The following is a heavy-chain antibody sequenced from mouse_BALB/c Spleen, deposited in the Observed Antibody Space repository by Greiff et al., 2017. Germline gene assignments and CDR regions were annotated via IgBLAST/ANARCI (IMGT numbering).Heavy chain of an antibody. J-gene: IGHJ4*01. CDR1: GFTFSSFG. D-gene: IGHD1-2*01. CDR3: ARGHYYYAMDY. CDR2: ISSGSSTI. Sequence: EVQGVESGGGLVQPGGSRKLSCAASGFTFSSFGMHWVRQAPEKGLEWVAYISSGSSTIYYADTVKGRFTISRDNPKNTLFLQMTSLRSEDTAMYYCARGHYYYAMDYWGQGTSVTVSS. V-gene: IGHV5-17*02.